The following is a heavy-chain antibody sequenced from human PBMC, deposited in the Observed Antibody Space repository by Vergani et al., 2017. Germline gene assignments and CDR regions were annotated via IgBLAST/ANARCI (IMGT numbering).Heavy chain of an antibody. V-gene: IGHV1-18*01. J-gene: IGHJ6*02. D-gene: IGHD2-8*01. CDR2: ISAYNGNT. CDR3: ARDPPWNGPDYYYGMDV. CDR1: GYTFTSYG. Sequence: QVQLVQSGAEVKKPGASVKVSCKASGYTFTSYGISWVRQAPGQGLECMGWISAYNGNTNYAQKLQGRVTMTTDTSTSTAYMELRSLRSDDTAVYYCARDPPWNGPDYYYGMDVWGQGTTVTVSS.